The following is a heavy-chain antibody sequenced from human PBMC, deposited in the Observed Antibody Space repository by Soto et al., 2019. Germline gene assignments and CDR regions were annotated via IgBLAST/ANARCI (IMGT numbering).Heavy chain of an antibody. V-gene: IGHV4-39*01. CDR3: ARHYGAARLVAYPPPPFDY. Sequence: SETLSLTCTVSGGSISSSSYYWGWIRQPPGKGLEWIGSIYYSGSTYYNPSLKSRVTISVDTSRNQFSLKLSSVTAAATAVYSCARHYGAARLVAYPPPPFDYWGQGTLVTVSS. CDR2: IYYSGST. CDR1: GGSISSSSYY. D-gene: IGHD6-6*01. J-gene: IGHJ4*02.